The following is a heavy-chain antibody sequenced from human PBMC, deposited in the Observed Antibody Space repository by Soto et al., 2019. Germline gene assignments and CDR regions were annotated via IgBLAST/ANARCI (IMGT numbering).Heavy chain of an antibody. Sequence: QITLNESGPTVVRPTETLTLTCRFSGFSLTTSGVGVGWIRQSPGKAPEWLALIYWDDDKRYSASLTSRLTFTKDTSKNQVVLTVSDLDPTDTATYYCAHRVLRTVFGLVTTTAIYFDFWGQGTPVAVSS. CDR2: IYWDDDK. J-gene: IGHJ4*02. V-gene: IGHV2-5*02. CDR1: GFSLTTSGVG. CDR3: AHRVLRTVFGLVTTTAIYFDF. D-gene: IGHD3-3*01.